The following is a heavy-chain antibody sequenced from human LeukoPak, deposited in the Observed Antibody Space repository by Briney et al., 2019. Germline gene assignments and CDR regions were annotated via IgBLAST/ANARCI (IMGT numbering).Heavy chain of an antibody. CDR3: AREGKAAGTSGWIDP. V-gene: IGHV3-33*08. CDR2: IWYDGSNK. Sequence: GGSLRLSCAVSGITLSNYGMSWVRQAPGKGLEWVAVIWYDGSNKYHADSVKGRFTISRDNSKNTLYLEMNSLKVEDTAVYYCAREGKAAGTSGWIDPWGQGTLVTVSS. CDR1: GITLSNYG. D-gene: IGHD6-13*01. J-gene: IGHJ5*02.